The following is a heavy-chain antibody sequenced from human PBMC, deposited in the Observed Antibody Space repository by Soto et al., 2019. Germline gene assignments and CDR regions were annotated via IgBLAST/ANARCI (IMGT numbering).Heavy chain of an antibody. D-gene: IGHD1-26*01. Sequence: SETLSLTCTVSGGSVSSGSYYWSWIRQPPGKGLEWIGYIYYSGSTNYNPSLKSRVTISVDTSKNQFYMTLTRLTSDDTAVYYCARDLAKGGGSAGFDYWGQGTLVTVSS. CDR2: IYYSGST. CDR3: ARDLAKGGGSAGFDY. J-gene: IGHJ4*02. V-gene: IGHV4-61*01. CDR1: GGSVSSGSYY.